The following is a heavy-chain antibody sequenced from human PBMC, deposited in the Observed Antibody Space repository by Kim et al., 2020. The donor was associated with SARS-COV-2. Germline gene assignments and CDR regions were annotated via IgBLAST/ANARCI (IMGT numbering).Heavy chain of an antibody. CDR1: GYTFTSYG. CDR3: ARGIGDSSSPFYYYYSGMEV. J-gene: IGHJ6*01. D-gene: IGHD6-6*01. Sequence: ASVKVSCKASGYTFTSYGISWVRQAPGQGLEWMGWISAYNGNTNYAQKLQGRVTMTTDTSTSTAYMELRSLRSDDTAVYYCARGIGDSSSPFYYYYSGMEVWGRGTTLTVPS. CDR2: ISAYNGNT. V-gene: IGHV1-18*01.